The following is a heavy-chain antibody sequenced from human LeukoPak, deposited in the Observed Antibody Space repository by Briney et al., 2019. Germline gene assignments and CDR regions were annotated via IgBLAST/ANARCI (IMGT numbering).Heavy chain of an antibody. J-gene: IGHJ4*02. Sequence: SETLSLTCTVSGGSISSYYWSWIRQPPGKGLEWIGYIYYSGSTNYNPSLKSRVTISVDTSKNQFSLKPSSVTAADTAVYYCARAVRWFDYWGQGTLVTVSS. CDR3: ARAVRWFDY. V-gene: IGHV4-59*01. CDR2: IYYSGST. D-gene: IGHD3-10*01. CDR1: GGSISSYY.